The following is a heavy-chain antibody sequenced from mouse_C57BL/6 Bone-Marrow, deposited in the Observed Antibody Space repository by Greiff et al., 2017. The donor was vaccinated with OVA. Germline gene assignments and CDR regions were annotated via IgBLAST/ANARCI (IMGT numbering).Heavy chain of an antibody. CDR1: GFSLTSYG. D-gene: IGHD1-1*01. Sequence: QVQLQQSGPGLVQPSQRLSITCTVSGFSLTSYGVHWVRQSPGKGLEWLGVIWRGGSTDYNAAFMSRLSITKDNSKSQVFFKMNSLQADDTAIYYCDKDGGDYGSSPWFAYWGQGTLVTVSA. V-gene: IGHV2-5*01. J-gene: IGHJ3*01. CDR3: DKDGGDYGSSPWFAY. CDR2: IWRGGST.